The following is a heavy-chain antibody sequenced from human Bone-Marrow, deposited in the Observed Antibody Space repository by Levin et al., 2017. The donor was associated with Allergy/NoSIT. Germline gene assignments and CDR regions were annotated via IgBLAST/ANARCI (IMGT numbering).Heavy chain of an antibody. Sequence: SQTLSLTCTVSGGSISGGYSWSWVRQPPGKGLEWMGYIWHSGAAYYNPSLQGRATMSVDTSKNQYSLNLTSVTAADTAVYYCARDASGGSSEFRDWGQGTLVTVSS. CDR2: IWHSGAA. D-gene: IGHD1-26*01. CDR1: GGSISGGYS. CDR3: ARDASGGSSEFRD. V-gene: IGHV4-30-2*01. J-gene: IGHJ4*02.